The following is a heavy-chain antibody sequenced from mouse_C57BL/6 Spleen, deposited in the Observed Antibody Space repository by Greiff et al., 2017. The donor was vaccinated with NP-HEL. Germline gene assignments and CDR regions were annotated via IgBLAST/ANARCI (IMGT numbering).Heavy chain of an antibody. CDR2: ISSGSSTI. Sequence: EVHLVESGGGLVKPGGSLKLSCAASGFTFSDYGMHWVRQAPEKGLEWVAYISSGSSTIYYADTVKGRFTISRDNAKNTLFLQMTSLRSEDTAMYYCARRPDYYAMDYWGQGTSVTVSS. CDR3: ARRPDYYAMDY. CDR1: GFTFSDYG. J-gene: IGHJ4*01. V-gene: IGHV5-17*01.